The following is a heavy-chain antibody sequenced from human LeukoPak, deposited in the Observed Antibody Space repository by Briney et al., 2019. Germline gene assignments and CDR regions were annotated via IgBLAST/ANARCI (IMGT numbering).Heavy chain of an antibody. CDR1: GGSISSSTYY. Sequence: SETLSLTCTVSGGSISSSTYYWGWIRQPPGKGLEWIGTIYYTGSTYYNPSLQSRVTISVDTSKNQFSLKLSSVTAVDTAVYYCARYSGTTGQFDYWGQGTLVTVSS. D-gene: IGHD1-7*01. V-gene: IGHV4-39*01. J-gene: IGHJ4*02. CDR2: IYYTGST. CDR3: ARYSGTTGQFDY.